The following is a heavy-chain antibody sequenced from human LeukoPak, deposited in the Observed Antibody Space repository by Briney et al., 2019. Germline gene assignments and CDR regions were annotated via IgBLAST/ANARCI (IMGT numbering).Heavy chain of an antibody. V-gene: IGHV1-69*05. CDR3: ASSPYYYDSSGYYRGFDY. J-gene: IGHJ4*02. CDR2: IIPIFGTA. CDR1: GGTFSSYA. D-gene: IGHD3-22*01. Sequence: SVKVSCKASGGTFSSYAISWVRQAPGQGLEWMGGIIPIFGTANYAQKFQGRVTTTTDESTSTAYMELSSLRSEDTAVYYCASSPYYYDSSGYYRGFDYWGQGTLVTVSS.